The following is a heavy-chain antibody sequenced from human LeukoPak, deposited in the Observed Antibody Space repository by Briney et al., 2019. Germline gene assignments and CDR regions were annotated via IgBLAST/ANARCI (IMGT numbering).Heavy chain of an antibody. CDR2: IWYDGSNK. Sequence: GRSLRLSCAASGFTFSSYGMHWVRQAPGKGLEWVAVIWYDGSNKYYADSAKGRFTISRDNSKNTLYLQMNSLRAEDTAVYYCARETVSPHSSSFDYWGQGTLVTVSS. CDR1: GFTFSSYG. D-gene: IGHD6-6*01. CDR3: ARETVSPHSSSFDY. J-gene: IGHJ4*02. V-gene: IGHV3-33*01.